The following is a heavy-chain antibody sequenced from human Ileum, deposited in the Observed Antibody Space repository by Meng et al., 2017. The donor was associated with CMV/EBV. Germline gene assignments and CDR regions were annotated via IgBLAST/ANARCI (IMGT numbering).Heavy chain of an antibody. J-gene: IGHJ5*02. V-gene: IGHV3-30-3*02. CDR3: AKSAPGKGFDP. Sequence: LSCAASGFAFSNYAMHWLRQAPGKGLEWVAFISFEGSNQYYADSVEGRFTISRDNSKSTVFLQMNSLRPEDTAVYYCAKSAPGKGFDPWGQGTLVTV. D-gene: IGHD4-23*01. CDR1: GFAFSNYA. CDR2: ISFEGSNQ.